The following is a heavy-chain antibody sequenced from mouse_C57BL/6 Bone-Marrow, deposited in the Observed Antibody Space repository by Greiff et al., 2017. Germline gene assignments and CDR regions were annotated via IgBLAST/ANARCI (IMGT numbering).Heavy chain of an antibody. V-gene: IGHV1-62-2*01. Sequence: QVQLKEPGAELVKPGASVKLSCKASGYTFTEYTIHWVKQRPGQGLEWMGWFYPGDGCIQSNQKFQDNSTLTADKSSSTVYMELSKLTSEDSAVYFCARREGTEYDVFAYWGQGTLVTVSA. J-gene: IGHJ3*01. CDR2: FYPGDGCI. CDR3: ARREGTEYDVFAY. CDR1: GYTFTEYT. D-gene: IGHD2-4*01.